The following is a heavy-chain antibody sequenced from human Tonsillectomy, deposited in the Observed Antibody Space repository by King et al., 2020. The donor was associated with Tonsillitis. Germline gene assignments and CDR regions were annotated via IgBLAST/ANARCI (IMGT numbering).Heavy chain of an antibody. CDR1: GFNFSDYA. Sequence: VQLVESGGGLVQPGGSLRLSCAASGFNFSDYAMSWVRQAPGKGLEWVSSISGVGGNTYYADCAKGRFAISRDNSNNKVYLQMNTLRAEDTAVYYCAKGWIQLVFDYWGQGTLVTVSS. D-gene: IGHD5-18*01. J-gene: IGHJ4*02. CDR3: AKGWIQLVFDY. CDR2: ISGVGGNT. V-gene: IGHV3-23*04.